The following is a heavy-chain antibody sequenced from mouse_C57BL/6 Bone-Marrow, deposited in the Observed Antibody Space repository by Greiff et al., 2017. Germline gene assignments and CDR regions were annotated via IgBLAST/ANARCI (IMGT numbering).Heavy chain of an antibody. J-gene: IGHJ1*03. V-gene: IGHV1-63*01. CDR1: GYTFTHYW. CDR3: ARGGYYDYDWWYFDD. Sequence: VQLQQSGAELVRPGTSVKMSCKASGYTFTHYWIGWAQQRPGHGLEWIGDIYPGGGYTNYNEQFKGKATLTADKSSSTASMQFSSLTSEDSAIYYCARGGYYDYDWWYFDDWGTGTTVTVSS. CDR2: IYPGGGYT. D-gene: IGHD2-4*01.